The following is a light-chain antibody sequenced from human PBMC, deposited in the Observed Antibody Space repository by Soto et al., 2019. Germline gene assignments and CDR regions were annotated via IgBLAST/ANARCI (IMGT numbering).Light chain of an antibody. Sequence: EIVLTQSPGTLSLSPGERATLSCRASQSVSSSYLAWYQQKPGQAPRLLIYGASSRATGIPDRFSGSGSGTDFTLTSSRLEQGDFSVYYCQQYGSAPRVTFGGGTKVEIK. J-gene: IGKJ4*01. CDR3: QQYGSAPRVT. CDR1: QSVSSSY. V-gene: IGKV3-20*01. CDR2: GAS.